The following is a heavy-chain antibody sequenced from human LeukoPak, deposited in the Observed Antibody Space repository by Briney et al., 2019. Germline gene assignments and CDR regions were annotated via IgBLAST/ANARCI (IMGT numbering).Heavy chain of an antibody. V-gene: IGHV3-21*04. CDR3: AKDGNYYGSGSFDY. CDR2: ISSSSSYI. J-gene: IGHJ4*02. D-gene: IGHD3-10*01. Sequence: GGSLRLSCAASGFTFSSYSMNWVRQAPGKGLEWVSSISSSSSYIYYADSVKGRFTISRDNAKNSLYLQMNSLGAEDTAIYYCAKDGNYYGSGSFDYWGQGILVTVSS. CDR1: GFTFSSYS.